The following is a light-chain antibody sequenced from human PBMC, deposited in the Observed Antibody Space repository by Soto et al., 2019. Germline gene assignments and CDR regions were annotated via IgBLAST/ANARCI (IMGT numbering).Light chain of an antibody. Sequence: QSVLTQPASVSGSPGQSITISCTGTSSDVGSYNYVSWYQQHPGKAPKLMIYDVSNRPSGVSNRFSGSKSGNTASLTISRLQAEDEADYYCSSYTSSNPPPYAFGTGSKVTVL. J-gene: IGLJ1*01. CDR1: SSDVGSYNY. CDR3: SSYTSSNPPPYA. CDR2: DVS. V-gene: IGLV2-14*03.